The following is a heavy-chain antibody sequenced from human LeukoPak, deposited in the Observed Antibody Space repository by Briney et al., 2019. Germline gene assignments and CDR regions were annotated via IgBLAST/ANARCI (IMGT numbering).Heavy chain of an antibody. CDR2: IFHGGT. J-gene: IGHJ4*02. D-gene: IGHD6-13*01. V-gene: IGHV4-59*11. CDR1: GGSINSHY. Sequence: SETLSLTCTVSGGSINSHYWSWIRQPPGKGLEWIGYIFHGGTNYNPSLMSRVTISIDTSRDQFSLRLSSVTAADTAIYYCASRPAGSTWYGVFDYWSQGTLVTVSS. CDR3: ASRPAGSTWYGVFDY.